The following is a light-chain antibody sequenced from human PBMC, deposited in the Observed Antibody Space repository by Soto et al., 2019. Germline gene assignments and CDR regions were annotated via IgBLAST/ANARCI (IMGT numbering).Light chain of an antibody. J-gene: IGKJ1*01. CDR3: QLRSNWPPTWT. CDR2: DAS. Sequence: EIVLTQSPAILSLSPGERATLSCRASQSISTYLSWYQQRPGQAPRLLVYDASKRATDIPARFSGGGSGTDFTLTISSLEPEDFAVYYCQLRSNWPPTWTFGPGTKVEIK. V-gene: IGKV3-11*01. CDR1: QSISTY.